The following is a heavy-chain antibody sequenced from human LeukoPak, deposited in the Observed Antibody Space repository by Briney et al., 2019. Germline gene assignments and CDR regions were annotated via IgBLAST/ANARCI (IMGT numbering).Heavy chain of an antibody. CDR2: IKQDGSEK. Sequence: PGGSLRLSCAASGFTFSSYWMSWVRQAPGKGLEWVANIKQDGSEKYYVDSVKGRFTISRDNAKNSLYLQMNSLRAEDTAVYYCAKQRGYTLRIAFDIWGQGTMVTVSS. D-gene: IGHD5-18*01. V-gene: IGHV3-7*03. CDR3: AKQRGYTLRIAFDI. J-gene: IGHJ3*02. CDR1: GFTFSSYW.